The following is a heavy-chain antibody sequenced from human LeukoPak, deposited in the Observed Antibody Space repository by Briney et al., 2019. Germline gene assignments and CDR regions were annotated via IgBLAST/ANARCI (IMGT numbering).Heavy chain of an antibody. CDR2: TRNKANSYIT. D-gene: IGHD1-26*01. Sequence: PGGSLRLSCAGSGFIFSDQFVDCVRQAPGKGLEWVGRTRNKANSYITEYAASVKGRFTISRDDSKNSLCLQMSSLKTDDTAMYYCASIRGTFGYWGQGTLVTVSS. CDR3: ASIRGTFGY. CDR1: GFIFSDQF. J-gene: IGHJ4*02. V-gene: IGHV3-72*01.